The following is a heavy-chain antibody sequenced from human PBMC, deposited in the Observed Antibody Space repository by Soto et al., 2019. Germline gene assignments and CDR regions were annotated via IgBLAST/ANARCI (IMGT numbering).Heavy chain of an antibody. CDR2: IYYSGST. V-gene: IGHV4-30-4*01. D-gene: IGHD4-17*01. CDR1: GGSISSGDYY. J-gene: IGHJ4*02. CDR3: ARVNRLGYGDSQQDY. Sequence: PSETLSLTCTVSGGSISSGDYYWSWIRQPPGKGLEWIGYIYYSGSTYYNPSLKSRVTISVDTSKNQFSLKLSSVTAADTAVYYCARVNRLGYGDSQQDYWGQGTLVTVSS.